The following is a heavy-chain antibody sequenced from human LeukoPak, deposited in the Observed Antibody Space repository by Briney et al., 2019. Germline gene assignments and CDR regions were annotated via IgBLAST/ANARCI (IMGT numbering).Heavy chain of an antibody. CDR1: GGSISSYY. D-gene: IGHD3-10*01. Sequence: SETLSLTCTVSGGSISSYYWSWIRQPAGKGLEWIGRIYISGSTNYNPSLKSRVTISIDTSKDQFSLKLSSVTAADTAVYYCASDYYGSGSFSYFDYWGQGTLVTVSS. J-gene: IGHJ4*02. V-gene: IGHV4-4*07. CDR2: IYISGST. CDR3: ASDYYGSGSFSYFDY.